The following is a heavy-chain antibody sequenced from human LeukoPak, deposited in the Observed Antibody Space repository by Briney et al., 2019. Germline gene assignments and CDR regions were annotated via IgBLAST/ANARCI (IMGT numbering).Heavy chain of an antibody. V-gene: IGHV5-51*01. Sequence: LGESLKISCRGSGYSFISYWIGWVRQMPGKGLEWMGIIYPGDFDTRYSPSFQGQVTISVDKSISTAYLQWSSLKASDTAMYYCARTMTYYYDSSGSYYYYGMDVWGQGTTVTVSS. J-gene: IGHJ6*02. D-gene: IGHD3-22*01. CDR1: GYSFISYW. CDR2: IYPGDFDT. CDR3: ARTMTYYYDSSGSYYYYGMDV.